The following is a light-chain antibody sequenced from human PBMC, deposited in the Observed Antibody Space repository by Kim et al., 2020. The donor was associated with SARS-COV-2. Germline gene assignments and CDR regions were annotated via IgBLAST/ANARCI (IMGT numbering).Light chain of an antibody. CDR3: QSYDSSNVV. V-gene: IGLV6-57*03. J-gene: IGLJ2*01. Sequence: GKTVTEPCTPSRGSIASNYVQWYQQRPGGAPTSVIYEDNQRPSGVPDRFSGAIDSSSNSASLTISGLKTEDEADYYCQSYDSSNVVFGGGTQLTVL. CDR2: EDN. CDR1: RGSIASNY.